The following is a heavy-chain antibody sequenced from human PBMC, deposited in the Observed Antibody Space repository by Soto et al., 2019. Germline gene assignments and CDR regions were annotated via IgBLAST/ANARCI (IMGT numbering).Heavy chain of an antibody. CDR1: GDTFTNYD. V-gene: IGHV1-8*01. CDR2: MNPNSGNT. Sequence: ASVKVSCKASGDTFTNYDINWVRQATGQGLEWMGWMNPNSGNTGSAQKFQGRITMTRDTSTGTAYMELTSLRYGDTAVYYCARVWGTIDYWGQGTLVTVSS. D-gene: IGHD3-16*01. J-gene: IGHJ4*02. CDR3: ARVWGTIDY.